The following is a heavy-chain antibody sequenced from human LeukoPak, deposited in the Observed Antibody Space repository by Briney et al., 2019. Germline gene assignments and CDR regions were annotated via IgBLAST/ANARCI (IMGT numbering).Heavy chain of an antibody. CDR3: ARSPGYYDGSGYYSGDFDY. V-gene: IGHV4-59*01. CDR2: FYYSGST. J-gene: IGHJ4*02. Sequence: SETLSLTCTVSGGSINNYYWNWIRRPPGKGLEWIGYFYYSGSTNYNPSLKSRVTMSVDTSKTHFSLKLSSLTAADTAVYYCARSPGYYDGSGYYSGDFDYWGQGTLVTVSS. CDR1: GGSINNYY. D-gene: IGHD3-22*01.